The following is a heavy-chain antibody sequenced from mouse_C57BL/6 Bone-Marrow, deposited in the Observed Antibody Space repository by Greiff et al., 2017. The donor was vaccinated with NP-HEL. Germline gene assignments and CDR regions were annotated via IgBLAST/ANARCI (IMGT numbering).Heavy chain of an antibody. V-gene: IGHV6-3*01. CDR3: TTPLLRYPFDY. J-gene: IGHJ2*01. CDR1: GFTFSNYW. Sequence: EVKLMESGGGLVQPGGSMKLSCVASGFTFSNYWMNWVRQSPEKGLEWVAQIRLKSDNYATHYAESVKGRFTISRDDSKSSVYLQMNNLRAEDTGIYYCTTPLLRYPFDYWGQGTTLTVSS. D-gene: IGHD1-1*01. CDR2: IRLKSDNYAT.